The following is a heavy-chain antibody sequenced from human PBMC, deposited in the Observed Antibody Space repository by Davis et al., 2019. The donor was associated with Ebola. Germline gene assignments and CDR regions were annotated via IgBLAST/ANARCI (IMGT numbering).Heavy chain of an antibody. CDR3: ARDHHIAVAGAPGY. J-gene: IGHJ4*02. V-gene: IGHV1-18*04. D-gene: IGHD6-19*01. CDR1: GYAFTNHG. Sequence: ASVKVSCKASGYAFTNHGISWVRQAPGQGLEWMGWISAYNGNTNYAQKLQGRVTMTTDTSTSTAYMELRSLRSDDTAVYYCARDHHIAVAGAPGYWGQGTLVTVSS. CDR2: ISAYNGNT.